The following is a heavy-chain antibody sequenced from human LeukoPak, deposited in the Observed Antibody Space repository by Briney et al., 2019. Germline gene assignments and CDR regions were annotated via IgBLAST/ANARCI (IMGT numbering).Heavy chain of an antibody. V-gene: IGHV3-23*01. CDR1: GFTFSSYV. CDR3: AEGLPGVTPFDY. CDR2: ISDSGDST. J-gene: IGHJ4*02. Sequence: PGGSLRLSCAASGFTFSSYVMNWVRQAPGKGLEWVSSISDSGDSTYYADSVRGRFTISRDNSKNTLYLQMNSLRAEDTAVYYCAEGLPGVTPFDYWGQGTLVTVSS. D-gene: IGHD5-18*01.